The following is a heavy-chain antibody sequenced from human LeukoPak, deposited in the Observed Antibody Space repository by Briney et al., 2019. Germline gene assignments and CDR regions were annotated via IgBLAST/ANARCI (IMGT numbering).Heavy chain of an antibody. V-gene: IGHV6-1*01. CDR2: TYYRSKWID. J-gene: IGHJ6*02. D-gene: IGHD5-12*01. CDR1: GDSVSSDRAA. CDR3: ARSTGYDGSNHYGLDI. Sequence: SQTLSLTCAISGDSVSSDRAAWNWIRQSPSRGLEGLGRTYYRSKWIDEYAVSVKSRITIKRDTSRNHFSLHLKSVAPGGTAVYSCARSTGYDGSNHYGLDIWGQGTTVTVSS.